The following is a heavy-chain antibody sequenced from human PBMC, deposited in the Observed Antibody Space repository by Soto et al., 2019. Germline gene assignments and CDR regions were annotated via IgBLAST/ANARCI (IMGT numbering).Heavy chain of an antibody. D-gene: IGHD2-2*01. CDR3: AISKCSTTSLELYYYYYYGMDV. J-gene: IGHJ6*02. CDR2: LIPIPGTA. CDR1: GGTFGSYA. V-gene: IGHV1-69*01. Sequence: QVQLVQSGAEVKKPGSSVKVSCKASGGTFGSYAISWVRQAPGQGLEWMGGLIPIPGTANYAQKFQDRVTIAADESTSKAYLELSSLRTDDTAVYYRAISKCSTTSLELYYYYYYGMDVWGQGATVTGSS.